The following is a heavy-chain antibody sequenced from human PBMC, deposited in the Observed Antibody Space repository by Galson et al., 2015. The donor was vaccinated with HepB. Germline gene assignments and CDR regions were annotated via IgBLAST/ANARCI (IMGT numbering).Heavy chain of an antibody. V-gene: IGHV3-30*04. CDR3: ARGGGILTPKGDY. Sequence: SLRLSCAASGFTFSSYAMHWVRQAPGKGLEWVAVISYDGSNKYYADSVKGRFTISRDNSKNTLYLQMNSLRAEDTAVYYCARGGGILTPKGDYWGQGTLVTVSS. J-gene: IGHJ4*02. CDR1: GFTFSSYA. D-gene: IGHD3-9*01. CDR2: ISYDGSNK.